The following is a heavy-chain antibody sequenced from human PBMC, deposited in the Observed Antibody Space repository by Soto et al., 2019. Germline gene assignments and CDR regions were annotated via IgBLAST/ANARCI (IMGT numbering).Heavy chain of an antibody. Sequence: PGGFIRLSWAAAGFTFGSYERNWVRTDPGKGLEWVSYISSSGSTIYYADSVKGRFTISRDNAKNSLYLQMNSLRAEDTAVYYCARDRAGRRDGYTPRYYYYGMDVRGQGTTVNGSS. D-gene: IGHD5-12*01. J-gene: IGHJ6*02. V-gene: IGHV3-48*03. CDR2: ISSSGSTI. CDR1: GFTFGSYE. CDR3: ARDRAGRRDGYTPRYYYYGMDV.